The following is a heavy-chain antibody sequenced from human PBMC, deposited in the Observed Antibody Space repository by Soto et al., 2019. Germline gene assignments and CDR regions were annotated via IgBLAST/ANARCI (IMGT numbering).Heavy chain of an antibody. CDR1: GFTFDDYA. CDR3: ATVYFYNSSADYYFDY. CDR2: ISSQAFGGTT. D-gene: IGHD3-22*01. V-gene: IGHV3-49*04. J-gene: IGHJ4*02. Sequence: GGALRVSCTVSGFTFDDYAMSWVRQAPGKGPEWVGFISSQAFGGTTEYAASVEGRFTISTDESKTIAYLQMNSLKAADTAVYFCATVYFYNSSADYYFDYWGQGPLVTVSS.